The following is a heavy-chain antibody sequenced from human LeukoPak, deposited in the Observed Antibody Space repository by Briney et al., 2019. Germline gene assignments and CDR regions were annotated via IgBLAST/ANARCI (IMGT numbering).Heavy chain of an antibody. CDR1: GGSFSGYY. CDR3: ARGCVPDATFSYYYYYMDV. Sequence: PSETLSRTCAVYGGSFSGYYWSWIRQPPGKGLEWIWEINQSGSTNYNPSLRSRVTISVATSKNQFSLKLRSVTAADTAVYYCARGCVPDATFSYYYYYMDVWGKGTTVTVSS. J-gene: IGHJ6*03. D-gene: IGHD2-2*01. CDR2: INQSGST. V-gene: IGHV4-34*01.